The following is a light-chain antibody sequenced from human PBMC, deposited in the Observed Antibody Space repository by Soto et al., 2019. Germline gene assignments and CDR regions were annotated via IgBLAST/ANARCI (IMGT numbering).Light chain of an antibody. CDR1: QSVSSSY. Sequence: EIVLTQSPGTLSLSPGERATLSCRASQSVSSSYLAWYQQKPGQAPRLLIYGASSRATGIPDRFSGSGSETDFTLTINNLQPEDSATYYCQQSYSRLVTFGQGTKVEIK. CDR3: QQSYSRLVT. V-gene: IGKV3-20*01. CDR2: GAS. J-gene: IGKJ1*01.